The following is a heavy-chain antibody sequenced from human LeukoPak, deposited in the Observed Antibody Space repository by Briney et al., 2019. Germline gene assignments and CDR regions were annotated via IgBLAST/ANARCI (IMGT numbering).Heavy chain of an antibody. CDR1: GYTFTSYD. CDR3: ARGAPGSSCGGGSCPYFDF. D-gene: IGHD2-15*01. CDR2: VNPNGGHT. V-gene: IGHV1-8*01. J-gene: IGHJ4*02. Sequence: ASVKVSCTASGYTFTSYDINWVRQATGQGLEWMGWVNPNGGHTGFARTFKGRVSMTRKTSKRPAYMEVRSLRSEDTAVYYCARGAPGSSCGGGSCPYFDFWGEGTLVSVSS.